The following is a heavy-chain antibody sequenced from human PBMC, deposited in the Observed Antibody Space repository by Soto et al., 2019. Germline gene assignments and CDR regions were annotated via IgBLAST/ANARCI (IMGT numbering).Heavy chain of an antibody. J-gene: IGHJ4*02. V-gene: IGHV4-34*01. CDR1: GGSFSGYY. CDR3: ARGSTVTTLLY. CDR2: INHSGST. Sequence: SETLSLTCAVYGGSFSGYYWSWIRQPPGKGLEWIGEINHSGSTNYNPSLKSRVTISVDTSKNQFSLKLSSVTAADTAVYYCARGSTVTTLLYWGQGTLVTVSS. D-gene: IGHD4-17*01.